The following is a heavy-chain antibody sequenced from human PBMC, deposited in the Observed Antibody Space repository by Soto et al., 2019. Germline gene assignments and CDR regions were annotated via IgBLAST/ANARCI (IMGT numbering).Heavy chain of an antibody. Sequence: ASETLSLTCTVSGRSVSSGGYFWTWIRQHPGRGLEWIGYIYHIGSPYYNPSLESRVSMSLDTSKNQFSLNLTSVTAADTAIYYCVRDRAMDSSGHWFDTWGQGTLVTVSS. J-gene: IGHJ5*02. CDR1: GRSVSSGGYF. D-gene: IGHD3-22*01. CDR2: IYHIGSP. CDR3: VRDRAMDSSGHWFDT. V-gene: IGHV4-31*03.